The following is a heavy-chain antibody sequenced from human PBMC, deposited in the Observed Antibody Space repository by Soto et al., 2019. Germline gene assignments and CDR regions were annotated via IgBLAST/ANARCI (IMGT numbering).Heavy chain of an antibody. D-gene: IGHD2-2*02. CDR1: GGSISRSTYY. V-gene: IGHV4-39*01. CDR3: ARQVPAAIRLGWFDP. J-gene: IGHJ5*02. Sequence: SETLSLTCTVSGGSISRSTYYWGWIRQPPGKGLEWMGSNYYSWRAYYRPSLKSRVSISVDLSKNQFSMQLISVTAADTAVYYCARQVPAAIRLGWFDPWGQGTLVSSPQ. CDR2: NYYSWRA.